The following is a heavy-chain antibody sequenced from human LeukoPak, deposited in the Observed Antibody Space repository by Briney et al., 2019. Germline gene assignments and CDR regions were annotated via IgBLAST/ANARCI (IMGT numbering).Heavy chain of an antibody. CDR3: ARDLGYYDSSGYRFDY. D-gene: IGHD3-22*01. CDR2: ISAYNGNT. CDR1: GYTFTSYG. V-gene: IGHV1-18*01. Sequence: ASVKVSCKASGYTFTSYGISWVRQAPGQGLEWMGWISAYNGNTNYAQKLQGRVTMTTDTSTSTAYMELRSLRSDDTAVYYCARDLGYYDSSGYRFDYWGQGTLVTVSS. J-gene: IGHJ4*02.